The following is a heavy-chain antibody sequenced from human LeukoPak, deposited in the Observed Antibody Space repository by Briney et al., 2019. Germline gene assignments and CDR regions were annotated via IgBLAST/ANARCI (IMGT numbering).Heavy chain of an antibody. J-gene: IGHJ5*02. V-gene: IGHV1-2*02. D-gene: IGHD2-15*01. Sequence: GASVKVSCKASGYTFTGDYMHWVRQAPGQGLEWMGWINPRTGGTKYAQKFQGRVTMTRDTSINTAYMEPSRLRSDDTAVYFCAREAIVVVVAATGWFDPWGQGTLVTVSS. CDR3: AREAIVVVVAATGWFDP. CDR2: INPRTGGT. CDR1: GYTFTGDY.